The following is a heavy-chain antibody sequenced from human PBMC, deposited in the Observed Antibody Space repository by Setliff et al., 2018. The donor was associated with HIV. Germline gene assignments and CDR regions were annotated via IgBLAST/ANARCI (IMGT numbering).Heavy chain of an antibody. CDR3: AAAGKA. Sequence: QAGGSLRLSCAASGFTFDDYAMHWVRQAPGKGLEWVSGISWNSGSIGYADSVKGRFTISRDNAKNSLYLHMSSLGAEDTAVYFCAAAGKAWGQGTLVTVSS. CDR2: ISWNSGSI. V-gene: IGHV3-9*01. D-gene: IGHD6-19*01. J-gene: IGHJ4*02. CDR1: GFTFDDYA.